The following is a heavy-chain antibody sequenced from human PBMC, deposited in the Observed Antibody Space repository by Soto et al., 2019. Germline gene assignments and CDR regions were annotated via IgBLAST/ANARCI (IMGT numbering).Heavy chain of an antibody. V-gene: IGHV1-69*06. Sequence: QVQLVQSGAEVKKPGSSVKVSCKASGGTFSSYAISWVRQAPGQGLEWMGGIIPIFGTANYAQKFQGRVTFPADNSTATANRELGGLRSEDPAVYSWGGVHCGSCYSYSSSGMDAWGQGPPVPFSS. CDR2: IIPIFGTA. CDR3: GGVHCGSCYSYSSSGMDA. J-gene: IGHJ6*02. D-gene: IGHD2-15*01. CDR1: GGTFSSYA.